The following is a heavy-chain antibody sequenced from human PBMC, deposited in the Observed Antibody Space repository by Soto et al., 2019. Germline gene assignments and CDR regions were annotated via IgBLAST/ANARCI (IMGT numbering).Heavy chain of an antibody. CDR2: IIPIFGTA. CDR1: GGTFSSYA. CDR3: ARGGSWLRKSDFDY. Sequence: ASVKVSCKASGGTFSSYAISWVRQAPGQGLEWMGGIIPIFGTANYAQKFQGRVTITADESTSTAYMEPSSLRSEDTAVYYCARGGSWLRKSDFDYWGQGTLVTVSS. V-gene: IGHV1-69*13. J-gene: IGHJ4*02. D-gene: IGHD1-26*01.